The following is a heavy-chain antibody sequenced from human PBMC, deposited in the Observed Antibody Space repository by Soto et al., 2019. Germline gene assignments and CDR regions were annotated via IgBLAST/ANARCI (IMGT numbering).Heavy chain of an antibody. CDR3: ARDGAAATLYYYYGMDV. D-gene: IGHD6-13*01. CDR2: ISYDGSNK. J-gene: IGHJ6*01. CDR1: GFTFSSYA. V-gene: IGHV3-30-3*01. Sequence: QVQLVESGGGVVQPGRSLRLSCAASGFTFSSYAMHWVRQAPGKGLEWVAVISYDGSNKYYADSVKGRFTISRDNSKNTLYLQMNSLRAEDTAVYYCARDGAAATLYYYYGMDVW.